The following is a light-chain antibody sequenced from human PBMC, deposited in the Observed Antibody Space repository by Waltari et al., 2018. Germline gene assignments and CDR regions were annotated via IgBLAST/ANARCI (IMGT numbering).Light chain of an antibody. V-gene: IGLV3-21*04. Sequence: YVVTPPPSVSVAPGKTATLTCGGDNLESKSVNWYKQKPGQAPVLVIFYDSDRPSGIPERFSGSNSGNTATLTISWVEAGDEADYHCQVWDDTTNSGVFGGGTRLTVL. CDR1: NLESKS. J-gene: IGLJ3*02. CDR3: QVWDDTTNSGV. CDR2: YDS.